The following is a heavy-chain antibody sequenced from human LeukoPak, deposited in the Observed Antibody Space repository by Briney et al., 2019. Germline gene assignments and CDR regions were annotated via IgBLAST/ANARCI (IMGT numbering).Heavy chain of an antibody. J-gene: IGHJ4*02. CDR3: ATYDILTGDDY. CDR2: IYYSGST. D-gene: IGHD3-9*01. Sequence: SETLSLTCTVSGGSISSSSYYWGWIRQPPGKGLEWIGYIYYSGSTNYNPSLKSRVTISVDTSKNQFSLKLSSVTAADTAVYYCATYDILTGDDYWGQGTLVTVSS. V-gene: IGHV4-61*05. CDR1: GGSISSSSYY.